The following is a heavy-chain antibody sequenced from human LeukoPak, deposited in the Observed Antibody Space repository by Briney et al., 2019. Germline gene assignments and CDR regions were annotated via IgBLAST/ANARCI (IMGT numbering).Heavy chain of an antibody. D-gene: IGHD3-22*01. CDR2: INPNSGGT. Sequence: GASVKVSCKASGYTFTGYYMHWVRPAPGQGLEWMGWINPNSGGTNYAQKFQGRVTMTRDTSISTAYMELSRLRSDDTAVYYCAREENYYDSSGYLGYWGQGTLVTVSS. CDR1: GYTFTGYY. CDR3: AREENYYDSSGYLGY. V-gene: IGHV1-2*02. J-gene: IGHJ4*02.